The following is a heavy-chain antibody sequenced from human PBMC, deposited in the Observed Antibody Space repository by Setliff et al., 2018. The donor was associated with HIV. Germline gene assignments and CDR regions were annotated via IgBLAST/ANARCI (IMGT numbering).Heavy chain of an antibody. J-gene: IGHJ4*02. Sequence: PSETLSLTCAVYGGSLSGYYWRWIRQPPGKGLEWIGDVSHTGSTNYNPSLKSRITISADTPKNQFSLKLSSVTAADTAVYYCARRSTVARGVDCFDLWGQGTQVTVSS. CDR3: ARRSTVARGVDCFDL. V-gene: IGHV4-34*01. D-gene: IGHD3-10*01. CDR2: VSHTGST. CDR1: GGSLSGYY.